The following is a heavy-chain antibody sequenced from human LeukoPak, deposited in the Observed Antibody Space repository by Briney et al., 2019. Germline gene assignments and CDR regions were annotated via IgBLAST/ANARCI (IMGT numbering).Heavy chain of an antibody. CDR1: GGSISSSSYY. CDR2: IYYSGST. D-gene: IGHD3-22*01. J-gene: IGHJ3*02. CDR3: VRDSSGYGDAFDI. Sequence: SETLSLTCTVSGGSISSSSYYWGWICQPPGKGLEWIGSIYYSGSTYYNPSLKSRVTISVDTSKNQFSLKLSSVTAADTAVYYCVRDSSGYGDAFDIWGQGTMVTVSS. V-gene: IGHV4-39*01.